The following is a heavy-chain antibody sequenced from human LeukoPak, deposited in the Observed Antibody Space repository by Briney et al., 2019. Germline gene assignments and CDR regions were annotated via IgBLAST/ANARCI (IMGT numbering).Heavy chain of an antibody. CDR1: GGSISSYY. CDR3: ARHSSYGSGSYEDFLGWFDP. Sequence: PSETLSLTCTVSGGSISSYYWSWIRQPPGKGLEWIGYIHYSGSTNNNPSLKSRVTISVDTSKNQFSLKLSSVTAADTAVYYCARHSSYGSGSYEDFLGWFDPWGQGTLVTVSS. CDR2: IHYSGST. V-gene: IGHV4-59*08. J-gene: IGHJ5*02. D-gene: IGHD3-10*01.